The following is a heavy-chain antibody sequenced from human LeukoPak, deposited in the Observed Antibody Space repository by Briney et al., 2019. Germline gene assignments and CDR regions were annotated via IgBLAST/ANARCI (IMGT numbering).Heavy chain of an antibody. V-gene: IGHV1-46*01. CDR2: INPSGGST. Sequence: ASVKVSCKASGYTFTSYYMHWVRQAPGQGLEWMGIINPSGGSTSYAQKFQGRVTMTRDTSTSTVYMELSSLRSEDTAVYYCARRSSGSYRSNWFDPWGQGTLVTVSS. CDR1: GYTFTSYY. D-gene: IGHD3-10*01. CDR3: ARRSSGSYRSNWFDP. J-gene: IGHJ5*02.